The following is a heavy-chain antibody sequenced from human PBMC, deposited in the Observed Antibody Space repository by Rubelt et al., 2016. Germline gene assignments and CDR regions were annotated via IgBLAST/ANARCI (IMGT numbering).Heavy chain of an antibody. V-gene: IGHV1-8*01. CDR2: MNPNSGNT. CDR3: ARMVNDFWSGYHNWFDP. J-gene: IGHJ5*02. CDR1: GYTFTSYD. Sequence: QVQLVQSGAEVKKPGASVKVSCKASGYTFTSYDINWVRQATGQGLEWMGWMNPNSGNTGHAQKFQGRVTMTRNTSISTAYMELSSLRSEDTAVYYCARMVNDFWSGYHNWFDPWGQGTLVTVSS. D-gene: IGHD3-3*01.